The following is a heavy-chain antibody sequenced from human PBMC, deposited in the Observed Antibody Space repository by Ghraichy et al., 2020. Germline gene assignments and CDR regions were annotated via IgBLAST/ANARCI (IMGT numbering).Heavy chain of an antibody. D-gene: IGHD3-10*01. J-gene: IGHJ4*02. CDR1: EFTFSSYA. CDR3: ARGTLLWFGVFDY. V-gene: IGHV3-23*01. Sequence: SLRLSCAASEFTFSSYAMSWVRQAPGKGLEWVSTISGSGGGTYYADSVKGRFTISRDNSKNTVYLQMNSLRADDTAVYYCARGTLLWFGVFDYWGQGTLVTASS. CDR2: ISGSGGGT.